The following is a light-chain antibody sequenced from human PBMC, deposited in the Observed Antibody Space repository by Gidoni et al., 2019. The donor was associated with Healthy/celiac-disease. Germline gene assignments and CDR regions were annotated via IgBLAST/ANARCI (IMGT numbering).Light chain of an antibody. CDR2: WAS. V-gene: IGKV4-1*01. CDR3: QQYYSTPLT. J-gene: IGKJ4*01. Sequence: DIVMTQSPDSLAVSLGARATINCKSRQSVLYSSNNKNYLSWYQQKPGQPPKLLIYWASTRESGVPDRFSGSGSGTDFTLTISSLQAEDVAVYYCQQYYSTPLTFXGXTKVEIK. CDR1: QSVLYSSNNKNY.